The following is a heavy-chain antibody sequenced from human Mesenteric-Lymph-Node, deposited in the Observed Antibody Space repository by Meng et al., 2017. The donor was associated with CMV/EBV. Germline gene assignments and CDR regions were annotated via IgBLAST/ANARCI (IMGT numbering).Heavy chain of an antibody. Sequence: SETLSLTCTVSSGSISSSNYYWAWIRQPPGKGLEWIGEINHSGSTNYNPSLKSRVTISVDTSKNQFSLKLSSVTAADTAVYYCARSKGSSWSAYYYGMDVWGQGTTVTVSS. V-gene: IGHV4-39*07. CDR2: INHSGST. CDR3: ARSKGSSWSAYYYGMDV. D-gene: IGHD6-13*01. CDR1: SGSISSSNYY. J-gene: IGHJ6*02.